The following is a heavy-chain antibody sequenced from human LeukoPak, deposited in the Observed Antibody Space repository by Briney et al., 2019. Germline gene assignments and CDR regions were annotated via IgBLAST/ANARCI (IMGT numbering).Heavy chain of an antibody. V-gene: IGHV3-48*04. J-gene: IGHJ4*02. D-gene: IGHD5-24*01. CDR2: IDSSGSTI. CDR3: ARTKEMATISYFDS. Sequence: GGSLRLSCAASGFTFSNAWMNWVRQAPGKGLEWVSYIDSSGSTIHYADSVKGRFTISRDNAKNSLYLQMNSLRAEDTAVYYCARTKEMATISYFDSWGQGTLVTVSS. CDR1: GFTFSNAW.